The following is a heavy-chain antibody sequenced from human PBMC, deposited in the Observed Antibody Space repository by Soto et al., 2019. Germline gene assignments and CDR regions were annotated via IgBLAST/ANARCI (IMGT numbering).Heavy chain of an antibody. J-gene: IGHJ3*02. D-gene: IGHD3-9*01. CDR3: ARLLTEGVTYREDAFDI. CDR2: ISTYNGKT. Sequence: ASVKVSCKASGYTFTRHCISWVRQAPGQGLEWMGWISTYNGKTDYSQKFQGRVTMTADTRTTTGYMEVRSLRSDDTAVYYCARLLTEGVTYREDAFDIWGQGTKVTVS. CDR1: GYTFTRHC. V-gene: IGHV1-18*01.